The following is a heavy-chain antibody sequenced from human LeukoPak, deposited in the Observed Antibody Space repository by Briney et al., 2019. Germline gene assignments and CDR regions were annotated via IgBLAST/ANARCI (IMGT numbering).Heavy chain of an antibody. D-gene: IGHD3-22*01. CDR2: ISYDGSNK. CDR3: ARGSGYYDSSGYYGDREFDY. J-gene: IGHJ4*02. CDR1: GFTFSSYA. V-gene: IGHV3-30-3*01. Sequence: GGSLRLSCAASGFTFSSYAMHWVRQAPGKGLEWVAVISYDGSNKYYADSVKGRFTISRDNSKNTLYLQMNSLRAEDTAVYYCARGSGYYDSSGYYGDREFDYWGQGTLVTVSS.